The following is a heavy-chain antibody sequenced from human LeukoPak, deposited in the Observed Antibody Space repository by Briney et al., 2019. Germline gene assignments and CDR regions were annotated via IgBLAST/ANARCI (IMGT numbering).Heavy chain of an antibody. D-gene: IGHD3-22*01. CDR1: GYTFTVQY. Sequence: ASVKVSCKASGYTFTVQYIHWLRQAPGQGLEWIGLIKPNSGATNYAQQYQGRVTMTRDTSINTAYMDLRSLTSDDTAVYYCAYEAYDSSGYFDYWGQGTLVTVSS. J-gene: IGHJ4*02. CDR3: AYEAYDSSGYFDY. CDR2: IKPNSGAT. V-gene: IGHV1-2*02.